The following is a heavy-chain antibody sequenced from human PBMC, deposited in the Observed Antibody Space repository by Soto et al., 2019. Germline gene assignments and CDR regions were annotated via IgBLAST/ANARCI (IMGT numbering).Heavy chain of an antibody. CDR2: IIPIFGTA. Sequence: QVQLVQSGAEVKKPGSSVKVSCKSSGGTFSSYAISWVRQAPGQGLEWMGGIIPIFGTADYAQKFKGRVTITADESTSTAYMELSSLRSEDTAVYYCASSAMDHCYYGMDVWGRGTTVTVSS. J-gene: IGHJ6*02. D-gene: IGHD5-18*01. CDR1: GGTFSSYA. V-gene: IGHV1-69*12. CDR3: ASSAMDHCYYGMDV.